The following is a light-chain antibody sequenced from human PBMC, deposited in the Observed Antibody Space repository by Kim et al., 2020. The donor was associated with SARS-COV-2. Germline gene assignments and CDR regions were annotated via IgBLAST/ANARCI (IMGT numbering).Light chain of an antibody. CDR2: DSS. CDR1: SSDVGGYNS. Sequence: GQSITISCTGTSSDVGGYNSVSWYQQHPGKAPNLMIYDSSGRASGVSNRFSGSQSGNTASLTISGLRAEDEADYYCSSHTTSSTYVFGSGTKVTVL. J-gene: IGLJ1*01. V-gene: IGLV2-14*03. CDR3: SSHTTSSTYV.